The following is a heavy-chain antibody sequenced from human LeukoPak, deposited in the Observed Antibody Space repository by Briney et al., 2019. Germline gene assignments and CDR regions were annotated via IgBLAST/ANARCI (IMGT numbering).Heavy chain of an antibody. CDR1: GFSFSAHY. D-gene: IGHD3-3*02. V-gene: IGHV3-72*01. CDR2: SRSKANSYVA. J-gene: IGHJ4*02. Sequence: GGSLRLSCAASGFSFSAHYMDWFRQAPGKGLQWVGRSRSKANSYVAEYAAPVKGRFTISRDDSKNSVFLQMDSLKTEDTAVYYFSRGLAAGPSDHWGQGTLVTVSS. CDR3: SRGLAAGPSDH.